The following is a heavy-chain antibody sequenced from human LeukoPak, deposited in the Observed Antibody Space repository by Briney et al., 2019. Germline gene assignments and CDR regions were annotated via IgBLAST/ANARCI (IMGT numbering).Heavy chain of an antibody. CDR3: ARAWVFGYDSSGYVDYFDY. CDR2: ISAYNGNT. CDR1: GYTFTSYG. D-gene: IGHD3-22*01. V-gene: IGHV1-18*01. J-gene: IGHJ4*02. Sequence: GASVKVSCKASGYTFTSYGISWVRQAPGQGLEWMGWISAYNGNTNYAQKLQGRVTMTTDTSTSTAYMELRSLRSDDTAVYYCARAWVFGYDSSGYVDYFDYWGQGTLVTVSS.